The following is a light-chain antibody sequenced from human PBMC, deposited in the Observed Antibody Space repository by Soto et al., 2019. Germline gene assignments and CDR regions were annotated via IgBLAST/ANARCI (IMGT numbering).Light chain of an antibody. CDR3: QQYGNSPLYA. CDR2: GAS. J-gene: IGKJ2*01. V-gene: IGKV3-20*01. CDR1: QSVSSSS. Sequence: EIVLTQSPGTLSLSPGERATLSCRASQSVSSSSFAWYQQKPGQAPRLLIYGASSRATGIPDRFSGSGSGTGFTPTISRLEPEDFAVYYYQQYGNSPLYAFGQGTKLEI.